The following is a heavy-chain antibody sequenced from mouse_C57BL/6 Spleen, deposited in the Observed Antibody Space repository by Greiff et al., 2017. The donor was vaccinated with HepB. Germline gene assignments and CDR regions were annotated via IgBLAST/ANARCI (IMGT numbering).Heavy chain of an antibody. CDR2: INPNNGGT. D-gene: IGHD1-1*01. J-gene: IGHJ3*01. CDR3: ARDGYYYGSSRFAY. Sequence: EVQLQQSGPELVKPGASVKISCKASGYTFTDYYMNWVKQSHGKSLEWIGDINPNNGGTSYNQKFKGKATLTVDKSSSTAYMELRSLTSEDSAVYYCARDGYYYGSSRFAYWGQGTLVTVSA. CDR1: GYTFTDYY. V-gene: IGHV1-26*01.